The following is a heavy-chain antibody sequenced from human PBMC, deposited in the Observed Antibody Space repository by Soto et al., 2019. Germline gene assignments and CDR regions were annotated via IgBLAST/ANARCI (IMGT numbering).Heavy chain of an antibody. Sequence: EASVKVSCKASGYDFTAYDINWVRQASGQGLEWMRWMNPINGATGTARRFQGRVSLSRNTATGTAYLELTSLRSDDTAVYYCGRGPSPRAPAGGTPYYYAMDVWGQGTTVTVSS. D-gene: IGHD6-13*01. J-gene: IGHJ6*02. V-gene: IGHV1-8*02. CDR3: GRGPSPRAPAGGTPYYYAMDV. CDR1: GYDFTAYD. CDR2: MNPINGAT.